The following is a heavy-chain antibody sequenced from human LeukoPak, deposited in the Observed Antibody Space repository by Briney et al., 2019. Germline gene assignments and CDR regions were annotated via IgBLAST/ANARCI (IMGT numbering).Heavy chain of an antibody. Sequence: SETLSLTCAVSGGSITSVNWWTWVRQPPGKGLEWIGRIYTSGSTNYNPSLKSRVTMSVDTSKNQFSLKLSSVTAADTAVYYCARDSSGWPLFDYWGQGTPVTVSS. CDR1: GGSITSVNW. CDR2: IYTSGST. D-gene: IGHD6-19*01. V-gene: IGHV4-4*02. CDR3: ARDSSGWPLFDY. J-gene: IGHJ4*02.